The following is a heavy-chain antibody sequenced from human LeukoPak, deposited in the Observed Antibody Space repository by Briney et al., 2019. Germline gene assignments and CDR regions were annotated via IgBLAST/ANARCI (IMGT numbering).Heavy chain of an antibody. J-gene: IGHJ4*02. CDR3: AKSHSVEQRGYFDY. Sequence: PGGSLRLSCAASGFTFTTYAMSRVRQAPGKGLEWVSSIANDGGSTYYADSVKGRFTISRDNSRNTVYLQMNSLRAEDMAVYYCAKSHSVEQRGYFDYWGQGTLVPVSS. CDR2: IANDGGST. D-gene: IGHD1/OR15-1a*01. CDR1: GFTFTTYA. V-gene: IGHV3-23*01.